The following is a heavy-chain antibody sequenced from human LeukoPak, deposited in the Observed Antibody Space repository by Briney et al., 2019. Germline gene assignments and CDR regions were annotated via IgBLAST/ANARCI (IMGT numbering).Heavy chain of an antibody. J-gene: IGHJ4*02. CDR3: ARAPPTVTPRNYFDY. CDR1: GFTLSSNY. CDR2: IYSGGST. Sequence: GGSLRLSCAASGFTLSSNYMSWVRQAPGKGLEWVAVIYSGGSTYYPDSVKGRFTISRDNSKNTLYLQMNSLRAEDTAVYYCARAPPTVTPRNYFDYWGQGTLVTVSS. V-gene: IGHV3-53*01. D-gene: IGHD4-17*01.